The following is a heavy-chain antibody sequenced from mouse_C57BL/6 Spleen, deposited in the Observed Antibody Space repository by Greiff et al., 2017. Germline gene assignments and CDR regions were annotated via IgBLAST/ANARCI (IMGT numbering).Heavy chain of an antibody. Sequence: EVKLVESGEGLVKPGGSLKLSCAASGFTFSSYAMSWVRQTPEKRLEWVAYISSGGDYIYYADTVKGRFTISRDNARNTLYLQMSSLKSEDTAMYYCTRRGTNYAMDYWGQGTSVTVSS. V-gene: IGHV5-9-1*02. J-gene: IGHJ4*01. CDR1: GFTFSSYA. CDR2: ISSGGDYI. D-gene: IGHD2-14*01. CDR3: TRRGTNYAMDY.